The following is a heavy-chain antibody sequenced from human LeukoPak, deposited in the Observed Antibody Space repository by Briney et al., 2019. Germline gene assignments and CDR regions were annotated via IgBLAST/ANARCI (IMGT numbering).Heavy chain of an antibody. CDR1: GFTFSSYA. CDR2: ISYDGSNK. J-gene: IGHJ4*02. Sequence: PGRSLRLSCAASGFTFSSYAMHWVRQAPGKGLEGVAVISYDGSNKYYADSVKGRFTLSRDNSKNTLYLQMSSLRADDTAVYYCAKHRDNGDSSGYHDFDFWGQGTLVTVSS. D-gene: IGHD3-22*01. V-gene: IGHV3-30-3*02. CDR3: AKHRDNGDSSGYHDFDF.